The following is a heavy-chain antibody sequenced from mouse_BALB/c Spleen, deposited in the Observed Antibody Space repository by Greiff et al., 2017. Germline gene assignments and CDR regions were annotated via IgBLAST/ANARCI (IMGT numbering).Heavy chain of an antibody. CDR1: GYTFTSYY. D-gene: IGHD2-3*01. CDR3: TRSRYDGYRYYAMDY. V-gene: IGHV1S81*02. J-gene: IGHJ4*01. Sequence: QVQLQQPGAELVKPGASVKLSCKASGYTFTSYYMYWVKQRPGQGLEWIGGINPSNGGTNFNEKFKSKATLTVDKSSSTAYMQLSSLTSEDSAVYYCTRSRYDGYRYYAMDYWGQGTSVTVSS. CDR2: INPSNGGT.